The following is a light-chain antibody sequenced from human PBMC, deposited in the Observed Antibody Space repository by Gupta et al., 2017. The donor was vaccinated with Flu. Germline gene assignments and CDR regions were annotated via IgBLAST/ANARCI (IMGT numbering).Light chain of an antibody. Sequence: DAVMTLSPLSLPVTLGQPASISCRSSESLVYSDGDSYVSWFHQRPGQSPRRLIYKASNRDSGVPDRISGSGSGTDFTLTISRLEAEDVGVYYCMHSTRWPWTFGQGTKVEI. CDR2: KAS. CDR3: MHSTRWPWT. J-gene: IGKJ1*01. V-gene: IGKV2-30*01. CDR1: ESLVYSDGDSY.